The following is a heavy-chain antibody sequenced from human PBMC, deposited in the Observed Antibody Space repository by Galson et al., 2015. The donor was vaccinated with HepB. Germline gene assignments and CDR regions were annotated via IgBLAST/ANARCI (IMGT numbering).Heavy chain of an antibody. V-gene: IGHV3-74*01. Sequence: RLSCAASGFTFSSYWMHWVRQAPGKGLVWVSRINRDGGSTGYADSVKGRFTISRDNAKNTLDLQMDSLRAEDTAVYYCARDGMAAARDVWGQGTTVTVSS. J-gene: IGHJ6*02. CDR3: ARDGMAAARDV. CDR2: INRDGGST. D-gene: IGHD6-13*01. CDR1: GFTFSSYW.